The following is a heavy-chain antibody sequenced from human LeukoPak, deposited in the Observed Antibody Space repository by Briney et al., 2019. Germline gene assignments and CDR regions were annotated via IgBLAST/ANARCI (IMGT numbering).Heavy chain of an antibody. CDR3: ARDPSITMVRGVMAFDI. CDR2: IYYSGST. D-gene: IGHD3-10*01. V-gene: IGHV4-30-4*01. Sequence: SETLSLTCTVSGGSISSGDYYWSWIRQPPGKGLEWIGYIYYSGSTYYNPSLKSRVTISVDTSKNQFSLKLSSVTAADTAVYYCARDPSITMVRGVMAFDIWGQGTMVTVSS. CDR1: GGSISSGDYY. J-gene: IGHJ3*02.